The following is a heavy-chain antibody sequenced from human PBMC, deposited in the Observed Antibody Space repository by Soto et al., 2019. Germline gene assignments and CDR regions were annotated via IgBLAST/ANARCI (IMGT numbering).Heavy chain of an antibody. CDR2: ISGSGSST. J-gene: IGHJ4*02. CDR3: ASRSSGWYFDY. CDR1: GFTFSSYA. Sequence: EVQLLESGGGLVQPGGSLRLSCAASGFTFSSYAMNWVRQAPGKWLEWVSVISGSGSSTYYADSVKGRFTISRDNSKNTLYLQMNSLRAEDTAVYYCASRSSGWYFDYWGQGTLVTVSS. D-gene: IGHD6-19*01. V-gene: IGHV3-23*01.